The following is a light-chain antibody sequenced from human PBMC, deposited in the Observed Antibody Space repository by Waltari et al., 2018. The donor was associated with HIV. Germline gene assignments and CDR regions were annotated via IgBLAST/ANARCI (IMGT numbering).Light chain of an antibody. CDR3: QQYYTTPLT. CDR2: WAS. Sequence: DIVMTQSPDSLAVSLGERATINCKSSRSVLYSSNNKNFLVWYQQKPGQPPKLLISWASTRESGVPDRFSGSGSGTDFTLTVSSLQAEDVAVYYCQQYYTTPLTFGQGTRVEV. J-gene: IGKJ1*01. V-gene: IGKV4-1*01. CDR1: RSVLYSSNNKNF.